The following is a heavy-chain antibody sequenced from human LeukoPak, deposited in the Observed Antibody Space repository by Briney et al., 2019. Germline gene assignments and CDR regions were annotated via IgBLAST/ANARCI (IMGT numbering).Heavy chain of an antibody. J-gene: IGHJ4*02. D-gene: IGHD3-10*01. CDR2: ISGSGGST. V-gene: IGHV3-23*01. CDR1: GFTFSSYA. Sequence: GGSLRLSCSASGFTFSSYAMSWVRQAPGKGLEGVSAISGSGGSTYYADSVKGRFTISRDNSKNTLYLQMNSLRAEDTAVYYCAKGGLWFGELLYWGQGTLVTVSS. CDR3: AKGGLWFGELLY.